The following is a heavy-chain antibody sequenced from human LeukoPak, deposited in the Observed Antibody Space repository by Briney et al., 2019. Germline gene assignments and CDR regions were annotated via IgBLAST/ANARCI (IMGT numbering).Heavy chain of an antibody. CDR1: GFTFSTYA. CDR3: AKGDTAMAHSNFDY. Sequence: PGGSLRLSCAASGFTFSTYAMTWVRQAPGKGLEWVSVISNSGGSTYYADSVKGRFTISRDNSKNTLYLQMNSLRAEDTAVYYCAKGDTAMAHSNFDYWGQGTLVTVSS. CDR2: ISNSGGST. J-gene: IGHJ4*02. V-gene: IGHV3-23*01. D-gene: IGHD5-18*01.